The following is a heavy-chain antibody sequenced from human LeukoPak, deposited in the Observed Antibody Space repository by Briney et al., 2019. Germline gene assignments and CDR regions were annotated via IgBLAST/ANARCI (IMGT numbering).Heavy chain of an antibody. D-gene: IGHD6-13*01. CDR1: GYTFTSNY. CDR2: ISPSGGST. V-gene: IGHV1-46*01. CDR3: ASPPVPQAAAITPGYFYYYMDV. Sequence: VASVKVSCKAFGYTFTSNYMHWVRQAPGQGPEWMGVISPSGGSTTYAQKFQGRVTLTRDMSTSTDYLELSSLRSEDTAVYYCASPPVPQAAAITPGYFYYYMDVWGKGTTVTVSS. J-gene: IGHJ6*03.